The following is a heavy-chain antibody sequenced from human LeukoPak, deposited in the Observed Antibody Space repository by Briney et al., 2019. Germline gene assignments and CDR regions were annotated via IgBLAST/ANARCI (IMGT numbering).Heavy chain of an antibody. CDR3: ARDTRSGWYGLIGY. CDR2: IKQHGSEK. D-gene: IGHD6-19*01. CDR1: GFTFSSFW. Sequence: GGSLRLYCAASGFTFSSFWMSWVRQAQGKGLEWVANIKQHGSEKDYVDSVKGRFTISRDNAKNSLYLQMNSLRAEDTAVYYCARDTRSGWYGLIGYWGQGTLVTVSP. V-gene: IGHV3-7*01. J-gene: IGHJ4*02.